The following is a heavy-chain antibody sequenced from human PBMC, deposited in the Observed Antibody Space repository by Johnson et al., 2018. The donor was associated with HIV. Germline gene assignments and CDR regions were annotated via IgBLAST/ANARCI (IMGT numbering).Heavy chain of an antibody. J-gene: IGHJ3*01. CDR3: AKDDNLGVWYSDAFDV. CDR1: GFTFSSYA. V-gene: IGHV3-30*02. Sequence: QVQLVESGGGLVQPGGSLRLSCAASGFTFSSYAMSWVRQAPGKGLEWVAFIRYDGSNKYYADSVKGRFTISRDNSKSTLNLQMNSLRAEDTAIYYCAKDDNLGVWYSDAFDVWGQGTVVTVSS. CDR2: IRYDGSNK. D-gene: IGHD6-19*01.